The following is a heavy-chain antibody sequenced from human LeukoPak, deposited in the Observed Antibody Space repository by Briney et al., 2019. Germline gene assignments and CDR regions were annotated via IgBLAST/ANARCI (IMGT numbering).Heavy chain of an antibody. CDR1: GGTFSSYA. J-gene: IGHJ4*02. D-gene: IGHD4-23*01. Sequence: SVKVSCKASGGTFSSYAISWVRQAPGQGLEWMGGIIPIFGTANYAQKFQGRVTITTDESTSTAYMELSSLRSEDTAVYYCARGPCGGNSRYFDYWGQGTLVTVSS. CDR2: IIPIFGTA. V-gene: IGHV1-69*05. CDR3: ARGPCGGNSRYFDY.